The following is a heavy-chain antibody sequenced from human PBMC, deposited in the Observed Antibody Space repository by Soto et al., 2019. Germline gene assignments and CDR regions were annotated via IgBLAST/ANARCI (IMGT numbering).Heavy chain of an antibody. V-gene: IGHV3-33*01. CDR1: GFTFSSYG. CDR3: ARENGDGVVWYSGSGHACDS. J-gene: IGHJ3*02. D-gene: IGHD2-15*01. Sequence: GGSLRLSCAASGFTFSSYGMHWVRQAPGKGLEWVAVIWYDGSNKYYADSVKGRFTISRDNSKNTLYLQMNSLRAEDTAVYYCARENGDGVVWYSGSGHACDSCGRGTMGAVSS. CDR2: IWYDGSNK.